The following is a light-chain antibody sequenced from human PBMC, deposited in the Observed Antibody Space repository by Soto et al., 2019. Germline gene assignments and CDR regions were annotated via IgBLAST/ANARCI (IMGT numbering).Light chain of an antibody. CDR1: QSVSSNY. J-gene: IGKJ5*01. CDR3: QQYSDLPMT. V-gene: IGKV3-20*01. Sequence: DTVLTQSPGTLSLSPGERATLSCRASQSVSSNYLAWYQQKPGQAPRLLIYGASSRATGIPDRFSGSASGTDFTLTISRLEPEDFAVYFCQQYSDLPMTFGQGTRLEIK. CDR2: GAS.